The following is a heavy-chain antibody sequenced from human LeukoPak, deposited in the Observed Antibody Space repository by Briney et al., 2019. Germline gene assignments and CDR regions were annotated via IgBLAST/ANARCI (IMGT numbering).Heavy chain of an antibody. D-gene: IGHD5-18*01. J-gene: IGHJ4*02. V-gene: IGHV1-69*04. CDR3: ARQGEYSYPDY. Sequence: RRASVKVSCKASGDTFRSNAINWVRQAPGQGLEWIGRIIPVIPIPDYAQKFQDRVTITADSSTSTVYMELSSLRSDDTAVYYCARQGEYSYPDYWGQGTLVTVSS. CDR1: GDTFRSNA. CDR2: IIPVIPIP.